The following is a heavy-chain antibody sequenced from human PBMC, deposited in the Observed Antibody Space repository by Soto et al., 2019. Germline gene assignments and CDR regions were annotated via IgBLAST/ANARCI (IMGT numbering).Heavy chain of an antibody. CDR2: ISCSSTTI. CDR3: ARDNGMAGSFDP. J-gene: IGHJ5*02. V-gene: IGHV3-48*02. D-gene: IGHD2-8*01. CDR1: GFAFSTYS. Sequence: QLVESGGGLVQPGGSLRLSCAASGFAFSTYSMNWVRQAPGKGLEWVSYISCSSTTIFYADSVRGRFTISRDNAKNSLYLQMNTLRDEDTAVYYCARDNGMAGSFDPWGQGTLVTVSS.